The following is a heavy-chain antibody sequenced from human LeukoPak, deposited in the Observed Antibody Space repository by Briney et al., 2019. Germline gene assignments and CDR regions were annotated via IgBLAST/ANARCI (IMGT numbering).Heavy chain of an antibody. CDR1: GFTFDDYA. D-gene: IGHD6-19*01. CDR3: AKDRYSSGRGAFDY. Sequence: GGSLRLSCAASGFTFDDYAMHWVRQAPGKGLEWVSGISWGSGSIGYADSVKGRFIISRDNAKNSLDLQMNSLRAEDTALYYCAKDRYSSGRGAFDYWGQGTLVTVSS. V-gene: IGHV3-9*01. J-gene: IGHJ4*02. CDR2: ISWGSGSI.